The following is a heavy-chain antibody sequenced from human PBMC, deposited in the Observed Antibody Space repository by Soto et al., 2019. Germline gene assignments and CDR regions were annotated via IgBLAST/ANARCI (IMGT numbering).Heavy chain of an antibody. CDR1: VFTFSSYA. V-gene: IGHV3-23*01. D-gene: IGHD6-19*01. J-gene: IGHJ4*02. Sequence: VGSLRLSCASSVFTFSSYAMSCVRQAPGKWLEWVSAISGSGGSTYYADSVKGRFTISRDNSKNTLYLQMNSLRAEDTAVYYCAKAAVDGDHFEYWGQGTLVTVSS. CDR3: AKAAVDGDHFEY. CDR2: ISGSGGST.